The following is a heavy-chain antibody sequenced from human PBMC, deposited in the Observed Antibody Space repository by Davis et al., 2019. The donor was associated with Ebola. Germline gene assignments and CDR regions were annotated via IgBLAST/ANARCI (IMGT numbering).Heavy chain of an antibody. CDR2: INPNSGGT. V-gene: IGHV1-2*04. D-gene: IGHD2-2*01. Sequence: ASVKVSCKASGYTFTGYYMHWVRQAPGQGLEWMGWINPNSGGTNYAQKFQGWVTMTRDTSISTAYMELSRLRSDDTAVYYCARVSCSSTSCTQGPDYYYYGMDVWGQGTTVTVSS. CDR3: ARVSCSSTSCTQGPDYYYYGMDV. CDR1: GYTFTGYY. J-gene: IGHJ6*02.